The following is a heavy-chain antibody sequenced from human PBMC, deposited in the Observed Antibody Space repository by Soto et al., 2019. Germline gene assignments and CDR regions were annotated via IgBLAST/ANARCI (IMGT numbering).Heavy chain of an antibody. J-gene: IGHJ4*02. CDR3: ASLLWFGELGGDY. CDR1: GFTFSSYS. Sequence: EVQLVESGGGLVKPGGSLRLSCAASGFTFSSYSMNWVRQAPGKGLEWVSSISSSSSYIYYADSVKGRFTISRDNAKNSLYLQMNSLRAEDTAVYYCASLLWFGELGGDYWGQGTLVTVSS. CDR2: ISSSSSYI. V-gene: IGHV3-21*01. D-gene: IGHD3-10*01.